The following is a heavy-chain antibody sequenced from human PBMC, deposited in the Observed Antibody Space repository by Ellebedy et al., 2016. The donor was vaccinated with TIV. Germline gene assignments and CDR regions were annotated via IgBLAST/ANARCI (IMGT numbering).Heavy chain of an antibody. CDR2: IDHSGST. J-gene: IGHJ5*02. Sequence: SQTLSLTCAVYGGSFSGYYWSWIRQPPGKGLEWIGEIDHSGSTNYNPSLKSRVTISVDTSKNQFSLKLSSVTAADTAVYYCARFRPYYGSGRHWFDPWGQGTLVTVSS. CDR1: GGSFSGYY. V-gene: IGHV4-34*01. CDR3: ARFRPYYGSGRHWFDP. D-gene: IGHD3-10*01.